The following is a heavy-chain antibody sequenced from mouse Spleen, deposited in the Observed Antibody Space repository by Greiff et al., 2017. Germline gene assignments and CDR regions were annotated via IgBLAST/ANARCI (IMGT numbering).Heavy chain of an antibody. V-gene: IGHV1-85*01. CDR1: GYTFTSYD. Sequence: VQLQQSGPELVKPGASVKLSCKASGYTFTSYDINWVKQRPGQGLEWIGWIYPRDGSTKYNEKFKGKATLTVDTSSSTAYMELHSLTSEDSAVYFCARAYYSNWDYAMDYWGQGTSVTVSS. D-gene: IGHD2-5*01. J-gene: IGHJ4*01. CDR2: IYPRDGST. CDR3: ARAYYSNWDYAMDY.